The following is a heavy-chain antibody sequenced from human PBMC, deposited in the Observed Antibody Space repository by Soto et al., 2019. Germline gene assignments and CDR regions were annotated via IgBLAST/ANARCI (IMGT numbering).Heavy chain of an antibody. Sequence: SVNVSCKASGFTFTSSAMQWVRQARGQRLEWIGWIVVGSGNTNYAQKFQERVTITRDMSTSTAYMELSSLRSEDTAVYYCAADTITMVRGVIIKSRGMDVWGQGTTVTVSS. V-gene: IGHV1-58*02. CDR2: IVVGSGNT. CDR3: AADTITMVRGVIIKSRGMDV. CDR1: GFTFTSSA. D-gene: IGHD3-10*01. J-gene: IGHJ6*02.